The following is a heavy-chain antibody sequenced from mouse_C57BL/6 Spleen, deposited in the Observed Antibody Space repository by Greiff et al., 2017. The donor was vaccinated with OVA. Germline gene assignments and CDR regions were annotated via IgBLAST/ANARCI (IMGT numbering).Heavy chain of an antibody. CDR3: ARDYGNPYYFDY. D-gene: IGHD2-1*01. Sequence: QVQLQQSGAELVRPGPSVKVSCKASGYAFTNYLIEWVKQRPGQGLEWIGVINPGSGGTNYNEKFKGKATLTADKSSSTAYMQLSSLTSEDSAVYFCARDYGNPYYFDYWGQGTTLTVSS. CDR1: GYAFTNYL. CDR2: INPGSGGT. J-gene: IGHJ2*01. V-gene: IGHV1-54*01.